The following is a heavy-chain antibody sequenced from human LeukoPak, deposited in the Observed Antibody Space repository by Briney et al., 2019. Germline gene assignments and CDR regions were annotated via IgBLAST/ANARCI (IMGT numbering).Heavy chain of an antibody. J-gene: IGHJ4*02. CDR1: GFTFGTYW. CDR3: ARGGMEADYDILTGPYYFDY. CDR2: INSDGGTT. Sequence: GGSLRLSCGASGFTFGTYWMHWVRQAPGKGLVWVSGINSDGGTTTYADSVKGRFTISRDNAKNTLYLQMNSLRAEDTAVYYCARGGMEADYDILTGPYYFDYWGQGTLVTVSS. V-gene: IGHV3-74*01. D-gene: IGHD3-9*01.